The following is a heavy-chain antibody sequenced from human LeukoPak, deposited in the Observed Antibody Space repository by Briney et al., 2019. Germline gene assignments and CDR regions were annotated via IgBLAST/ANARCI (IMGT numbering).Heavy chain of an antibody. D-gene: IGHD6-13*01. Sequence: SETLSLTCAVYGGSFSGYYWSWIRQPPGKGLEWIGEINHSGSTNYNPSLKSRVTISVDTSKNQFSLKLSSVTAADTAVYYCARVSIAAAVDHWGQGTLVTVSS. CDR1: GGSFSGYY. V-gene: IGHV4-34*01. J-gene: IGHJ4*02. CDR3: ARVSIAAAVDH. CDR2: INHSGST.